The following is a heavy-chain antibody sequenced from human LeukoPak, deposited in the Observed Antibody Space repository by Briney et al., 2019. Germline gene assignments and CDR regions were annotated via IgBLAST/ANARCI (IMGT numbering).Heavy chain of an antibody. CDR1: GGSFSGYY. V-gene: IGHV4-34*01. J-gene: IGHJ4*02. Sequence: SETLSLTCAVYGGSFSGYYWSWIRQPPGKGLEWIGEINHSGSTNYNPSLKSRVTMSVDTSKNQFSLKLSSVTAADTAVYYCAGSIVGAITSWGQGTLVTVSS. CDR3: AGSIVGAITS. D-gene: IGHD1-26*01. CDR2: INHSGST.